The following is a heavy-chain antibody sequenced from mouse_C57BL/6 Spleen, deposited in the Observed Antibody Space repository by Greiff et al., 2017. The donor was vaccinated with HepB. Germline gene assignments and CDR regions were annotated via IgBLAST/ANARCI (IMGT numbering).Heavy chain of an antibody. J-gene: IGHJ3*01. CDR2: ISYDGSN. V-gene: IGHV3-6*01. D-gene: IGHD4-1*01. CDR1: GYSITSGYY. Sequence: VQLQESGPGLVKPSQSLSLTCSVTGYSITSGYYWNWIRQFPGNKLEWMGYISYDGSNNYNPSLKNRISITRDTSKNQFFLKLNSVTTEDTATYYCARGRELVPWFAYWGQGTLVTVSA. CDR3: ARGRELVPWFAY.